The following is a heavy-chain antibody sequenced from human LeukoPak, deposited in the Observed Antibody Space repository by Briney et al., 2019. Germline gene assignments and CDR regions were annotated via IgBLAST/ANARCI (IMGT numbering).Heavy chain of an antibody. V-gene: IGHV1-2*02. D-gene: IGHD3-3*01. Sequence: GASVKVSCKASGYTFTSYGISWVRQAPGQGLEWMGWINPNSGGTNYAQKFQGRVTMTRDTSISTAYMELSRLRSDDTAVYYCAQGASILRFLEWLSQQTQPYYYYMDVWGKGTTVTVSS. CDR2: INPNSGGT. CDR3: AQGASILRFLEWLSQQTQPYYYYMDV. CDR1: GYTFTSYG. J-gene: IGHJ6*03.